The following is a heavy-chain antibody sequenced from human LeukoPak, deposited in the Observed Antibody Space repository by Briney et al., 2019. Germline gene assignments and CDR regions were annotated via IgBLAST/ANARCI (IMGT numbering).Heavy chain of an antibody. CDR3: AKLGYSSSWYDY. CDR2: ISYDGSNK. Sequence: TGGSLRLSCAASGFTFSSYGMHWVRQAPGKGLEWVAVISYDGSNKYYADSVKGRFTISRDNSKNTLYLQMNSLRAEDTAVYYCAKLGYSSSWYDYWGQGTLVTVSS. CDR1: GFTFSSYG. J-gene: IGHJ4*02. D-gene: IGHD6-13*01. V-gene: IGHV3-30*18.